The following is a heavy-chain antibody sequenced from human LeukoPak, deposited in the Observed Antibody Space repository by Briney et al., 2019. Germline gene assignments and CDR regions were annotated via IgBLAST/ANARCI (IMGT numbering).Heavy chain of an antibody. CDR2: ISGSGGST. CDR1: GFTFSSYA. J-gene: IGHJ4*02. V-gene: IGHV3-23*01. CDR3: AKVFRWLRLGGGHY. Sequence: GGSLRLSCAASGFTFSSYAMSWVRQAPGKGLEWVSAISGSGGSTYYADSVKGRFTISRDNSKNTLYLQMNSLRAEDTAVYYCAKVFRWLRLGGGHYWGQGTLVTVSS. D-gene: IGHD5-12*01.